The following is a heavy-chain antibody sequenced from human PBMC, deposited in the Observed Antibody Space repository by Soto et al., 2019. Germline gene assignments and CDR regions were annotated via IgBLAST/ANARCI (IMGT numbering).Heavy chain of an antibody. CDR2: INHSGST. V-gene: IGHV4-34*01. CDR1: GGSFSDYY. J-gene: IGHJ4*02. Sequence: PSETLSLTCAVYGGSFSDYYWSWIRQPPGKGLEWIGEINHSGSTNYNPSLKSRVSISVDTSKNQFSLKLNSVTAADTAVYYCANFKPDYWGQGTLVTVSS. CDR3: ANFKPDY.